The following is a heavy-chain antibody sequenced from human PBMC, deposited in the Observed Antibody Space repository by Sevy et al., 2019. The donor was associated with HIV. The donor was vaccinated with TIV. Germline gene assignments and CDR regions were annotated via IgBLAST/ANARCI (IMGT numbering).Heavy chain of an antibody. Sequence: SETLSLTCTVSGGSITSLYWNWIRQPPGKGLEWIANIYYNGHINYNPSLKSRVTLSLDTSKNHFSLRRRAVTAADTAMYYCAGENAWGRGYSWGQGTLVTVSS. D-gene: IGHD1-26*01. V-gene: IGHV4-59*08. J-gene: IGHJ4*02. CDR3: AGENAWGRGYS. CDR2: IYYNGHI. CDR1: GGSITSLY.